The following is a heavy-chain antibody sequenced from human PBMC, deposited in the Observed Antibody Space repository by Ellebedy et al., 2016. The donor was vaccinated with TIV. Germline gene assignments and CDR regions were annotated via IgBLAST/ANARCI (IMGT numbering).Heavy chain of an antibody. J-gene: IGHJ4*02. V-gene: IGHV3-49*03. CDR1: GFTFGDNA. CDR3: SRGVSGWYPYCFDY. CDR2: IRSKAYGGTT. Sequence: GGSLRLSCTASGFTFGDNAMSWFRQAPGKGLEWVGLIRSKAYGGTTEYAASVKGRFTISRDDSKSIAYLQMNSLKTEDTAVYYCSRGVSGWYPYCFDYWGQGTLVTVSS. D-gene: IGHD6-19*01.